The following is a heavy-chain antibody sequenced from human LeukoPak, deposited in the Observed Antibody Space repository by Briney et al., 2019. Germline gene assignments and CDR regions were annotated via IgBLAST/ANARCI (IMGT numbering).Heavy chain of an antibody. D-gene: IGHD4-17*01. CDR2: MGIGGDT. J-gene: IGHJ2*01. CDR1: GFSLSNYD. Sequence: GGSLRLSCAASGFSLSNYDMHWVRQATGKGLEWVSAMGIGGDTSYTDSVRGRFTISRENAKNSLNLQMNILTDGDTAVYFCARERAHGDSFGWCFDLWGRGTLVTVSS. V-gene: IGHV3-13*01. CDR3: ARERAHGDSFGWCFDL.